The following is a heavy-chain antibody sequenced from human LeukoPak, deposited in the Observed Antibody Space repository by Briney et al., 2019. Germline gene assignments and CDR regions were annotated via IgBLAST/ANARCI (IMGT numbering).Heavy chain of an antibody. J-gene: IGHJ4*02. D-gene: IGHD1-26*01. Sequence: GGSLRLSCAASGFTFSSYSMNWVRQAPGKGLEWVSSISSSSSYIYYADSVKGRFTISRDNAKNSLYLQMNSLRAEDTAVYYCAREGGEWELLRTFDYWGQGTLVTVSS. CDR3: AREGGEWELLRTFDY. CDR1: GFTFSSYS. CDR2: ISSSSSYI. V-gene: IGHV3-21*01.